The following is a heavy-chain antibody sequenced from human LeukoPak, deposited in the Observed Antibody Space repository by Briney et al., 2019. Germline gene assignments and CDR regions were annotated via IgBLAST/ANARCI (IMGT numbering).Heavy chain of an antibody. CDR2: IYTSGST. D-gene: IGHD3-10*01. CDR3: ARGEYYYGSGSLGTKNPDDAFDI. Sequence: SETLSLTCTVSGGSISSYYWSWIRQPAGKGLEWIGRIYTSGSTNYNPSLKSRVTMSVDTSKNQFSLKLSSVTAADTAVYYCARGEYYYGSGSLGTKNPDDAFDIWGQGTMVTVSS. CDR1: GGSISSYY. J-gene: IGHJ3*02. V-gene: IGHV4-4*07.